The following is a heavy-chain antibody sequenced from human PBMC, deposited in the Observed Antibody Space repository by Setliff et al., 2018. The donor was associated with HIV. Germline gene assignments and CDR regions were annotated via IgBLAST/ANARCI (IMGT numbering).Heavy chain of an antibody. CDR3: ARDIPPEYPGFDL. CDR1: GFTFSDYY. V-gene: IGHV3-11*04. J-gene: IGHJ3*01. D-gene: IGHD6-6*01. Sequence: GGSLRLSCAASGFTFSDYYMSWIRPAPGKGLEWVSYISNSGSTIYYADSVKGRFSISRDNAKRSLYLKMNSLRVEDTAVYYCARDIPPEYPGFDLWGQGTVVTV. CDR2: ISNSGSTI.